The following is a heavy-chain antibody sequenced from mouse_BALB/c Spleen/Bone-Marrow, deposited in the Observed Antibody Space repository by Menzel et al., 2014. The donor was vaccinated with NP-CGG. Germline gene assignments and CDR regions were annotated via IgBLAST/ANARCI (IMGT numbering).Heavy chain of an antibody. D-gene: IGHD2-4*01. CDR1: GFTFTDYY. CDR2: IRNKANGYTT. Sequence: EVNVVESGGGLVQPGGSLRLSCATSGFTFTDYYMSWVRQPPGKALEWLGFIRNKANGYTTEYSASVKGRFTISRDNSQSILYLQMNTLRAEDSATHYCAREIINDYHWYFDVWGAGTTVTVSS. V-gene: IGHV7-3*02. J-gene: IGHJ1*01. CDR3: AREIINDYHWYFDV.